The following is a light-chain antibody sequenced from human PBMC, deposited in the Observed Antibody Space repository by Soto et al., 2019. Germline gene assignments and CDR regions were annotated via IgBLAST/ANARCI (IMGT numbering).Light chain of an antibody. J-gene: IGKJ2*01. CDR1: QSLSYW. CDR3: QQCDRFPYT. Sequence: DIQMTQSPSTLSASVGDTVTITYRASQSLSYWLAWYQQKPGQAPKLLIHKASTLESGVPSRFSGSGSGTEFTLTISSLQPDDFATFYCQQCDRFPYTFGQGTKLEIK. CDR2: KAS. V-gene: IGKV1-5*03.